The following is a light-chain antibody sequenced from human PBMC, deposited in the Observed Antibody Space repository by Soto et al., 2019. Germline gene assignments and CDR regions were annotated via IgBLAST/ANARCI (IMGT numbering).Light chain of an antibody. V-gene: IGKV3-15*01. CDR3: QQYNKWPPRFT. CDR2: GAS. Sequence: EIVMTQSPATLSVSPGERATLSCRASQSVSSDLAWYQQRPGQAPSLLIYGASTRATGIPARISGSGSGTEFTLTISSLQSEDVAVYYCQQYNKWPPRFTFGPGTKVEIK. CDR1: QSVSSD. J-gene: IGKJ3*01.